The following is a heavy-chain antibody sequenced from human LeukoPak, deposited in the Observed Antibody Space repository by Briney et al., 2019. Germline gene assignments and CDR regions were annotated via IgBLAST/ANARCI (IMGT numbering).Heavy chain of an antibody. CDR2: ISYDGSNK. CDR1: GFTFSSYA. J-gene: IGHJ6*02. Sequence: GRSLRLSCAASGFTFSSYAMHWVRQAPGKGLEWVAVISYDGSNKYYADSVKGRFTISRDNSKNTLCLQMNSLRAEDTAVYYCARERLAVAGTPGYYYYGMDVWGQGTTVTVSS. CDR3: ARERLAVAGTPGYYYYGMDV. D-gene: IGHD6-19*01. V-gene: IGHV3-30-3*01.